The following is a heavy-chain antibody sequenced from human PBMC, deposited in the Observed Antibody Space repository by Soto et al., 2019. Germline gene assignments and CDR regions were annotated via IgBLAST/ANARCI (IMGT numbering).Heavy chain of an antibody. D-gene: IGHD3-22*01. J-gene: IGHJ3*02. CDR2: IYPGDSDT. CDR3: ARTNLGYYYDSSGYPLAFDS. V-gene: IGHV5-51*01. Sequence: GESLKISCKGSVYSFTSYWIGWVRQMPGKGLEWMGIIYPGDSDTRYSPSFQGQVTISADKSISTAYLQWSSLKASDTAMYYCARTNLGYYYDSSGYPLAFDSWGQGTMVTVSS. CDR1: VYSFTSYW.